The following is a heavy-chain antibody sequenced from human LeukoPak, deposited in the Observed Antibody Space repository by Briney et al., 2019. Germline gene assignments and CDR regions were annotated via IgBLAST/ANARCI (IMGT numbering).Heavy chain of an antibody. D-gene: IGHD5-18*01. V-gene: IGHV4-34*01. CDR3: WRSGGYSYRTNRLDY. CDR2: INHSGRT. J-gene: IGHJ4*02. Sequence: SETLSLTCAVYGGSFSGYYWSWIRQPPGKGLEWIGGINHSGRTNYNPSLKSRVTISVDTPKNHFSLKLSSMTAADTAVYYWWRSGGYSYRTNRLDYWGQGTLVTVSS. CDR1: GGSFSGYY.